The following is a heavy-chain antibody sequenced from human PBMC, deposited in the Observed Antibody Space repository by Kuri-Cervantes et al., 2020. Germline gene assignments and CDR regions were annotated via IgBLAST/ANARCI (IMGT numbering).Heavy chain of an antibody. CDR3: AKEMTTEGNS. CDR2: ISGSGGSI. CDR1: GFTFSDYT. J-gene: IGHJ5*01. Sequence: GESLKISCAASGFTFSDYTMNWVRQAPGKGPEWVLLISGSGGSIYYADSVKGRFTASRDNSKNTLHLQMNSLKVEDTAIYYCAKEMTTEGNSWGHGTLVTVSS. V-gene: IGHV3-23*01. D-gene: IGHD4-11*01.